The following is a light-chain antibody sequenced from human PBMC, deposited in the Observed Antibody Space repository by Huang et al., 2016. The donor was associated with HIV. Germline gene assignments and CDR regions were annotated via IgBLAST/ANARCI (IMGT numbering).Light chain of an antibody. J-gene: IGKJ3*01. CDR3: QQYDSLPRT. CDR2: DAA. CDR1: RHIYSY. V-gene: IGKV1-33*01. Sequence: DIQMTQSPSSLSASIGDRVTITCRASRHIYSYLNWYQHRPGKAPKLLIYDAANLEVGVPSRFSGSGSGRNFTLNISSLQPEDFATYYCQQYDSLPRTFGPGTKV.